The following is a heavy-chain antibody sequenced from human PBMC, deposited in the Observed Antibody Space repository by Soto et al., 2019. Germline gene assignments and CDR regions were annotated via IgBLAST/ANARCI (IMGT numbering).Heavy chain of an antibody. CDR1: GITFTNAW. CDR2: IKRKKDGGRT. D-gene: IGHD7-27*01. Sequence: EGQLVESGGGLVQPGGSLRLSCAASGITFTNAWMSWVRQVPGKGLEWVGRIKRKKDGGRTDYAEPVKGRFIISRDDSTQTVDLQMNSLKSEDTGVDYCTTLVAGPAWGDDYWVQGALVTVSS. V-gene: IGHV3-15*01. CDR3: TTLVAGPAWGDDY. J-gene: IGHJ4*02.